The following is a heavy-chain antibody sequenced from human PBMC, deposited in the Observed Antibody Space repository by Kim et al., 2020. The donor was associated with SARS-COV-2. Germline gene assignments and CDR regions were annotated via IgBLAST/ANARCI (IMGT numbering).Heavy chain of an antibody. CDR2: IDHSGTI. Sequence: SETLSLTCSVFGGSLSGYYWTWIRQAPGKGLEWIGEIDHSGTIFYNPSLKSRVNILGDTSNNEVSLKLNSVTAADTAVYYCARHLMDWGQGTPVTVSS. CDR3: ARHLMD. V-gene: IGHV4-34*01. J-gene: IGHJ4*02. CDR1: GGSLSGYY.